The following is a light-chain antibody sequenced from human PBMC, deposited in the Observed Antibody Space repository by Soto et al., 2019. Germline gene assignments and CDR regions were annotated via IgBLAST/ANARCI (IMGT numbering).Light chain of an antibody. V-gene: IGKV3-20*01. CDR3: QQNNFY. Sequence: DIVLTQSPGTVSLSSGESATLSCRASQSLNSSYLAWYQQKPGQAPRLLIYDASNRATGIPDRFSGSGSGTDFTLTIGSLQPDDFATYYCQQNNFYFGRGTKVDNK. J-gene: IGKJ3*01. CDR1: QSLNSSY. CDR2: DAS.